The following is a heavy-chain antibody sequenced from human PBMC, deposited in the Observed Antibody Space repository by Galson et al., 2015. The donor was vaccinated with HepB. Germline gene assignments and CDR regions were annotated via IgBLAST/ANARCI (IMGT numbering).Heavy chain of an antibody. D-gene: IGHD3-10*01. Sequence: LSLTCTVSGGSISSSSYYWGWIRQPPGKGLEWIGSIYYSGSTYYNPSLKSRVTISVDTSKNQFSLKLSSVTAADTAVYYCARHGSDGSGSYDAFDIWGQGTMVTVSS. CDR1: GGSISSSSYY. V-gene: IGHV4-39*01. J-gene: IGHJ3*02. CDR2: IYYSGST. CDR3: ARHGSDGSGSYDAFDI.